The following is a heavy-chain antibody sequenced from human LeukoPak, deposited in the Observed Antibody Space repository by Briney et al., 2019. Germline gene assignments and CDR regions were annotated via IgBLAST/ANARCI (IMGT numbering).Heavy chain of an antibody. Sequence: GGSLRLSCAASGFTFSSYAMHRVRQAPGKGLEWVAVISYDGSNKYYADSVKGRFTISRDNSKNTLYLQMNSLRAEDTAVYYCARDQGYYYGMDVWGQGTTVTVSS. CDR3: ARDQGYYYGMDV. J-gene: IGHJ6*02. CDR2: ISYDGSNK. V-gene: IGHV3-30-3*01. CDR1: GFTFSSYA.